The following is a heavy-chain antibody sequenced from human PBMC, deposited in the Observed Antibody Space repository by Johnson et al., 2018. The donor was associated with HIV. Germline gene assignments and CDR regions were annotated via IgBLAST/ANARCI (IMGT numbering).Heavy chain of an antibody. CDR1: GFTFKSYA. CDR3: ARGRYGRMTTVAAAAFDI. V-gene: IGHV3-30*04. J-gene: IGHJ3*02. D-gene: IGHD4-23*01. Sequence: QVQLVESGGGVVQPGRSLRLSCAASGFTFKSYAMHWVRRAPGKGLEWVAVISYDGSNKQYADSLKGRFTISRDNAKNSLYLQMNSLRAEDTALYYCARGRYGRMTTVAAAAFDIWGQGTMVTVSS. CDR2: ISYDGSNK.